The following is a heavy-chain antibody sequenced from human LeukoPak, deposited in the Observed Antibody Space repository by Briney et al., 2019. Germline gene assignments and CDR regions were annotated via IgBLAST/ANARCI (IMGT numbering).Heavy chain of an antibody. J-gene: IGHJ4*02. Sequence: SETLSLTCAVYGGSFSGYYWSWIRQPPGKGLEWIGEINHSGSTNYNPSLKSRVTISVDTSKNQFSLKLSSVTAADTAVYYCAIDFWSGFDYWGQGTLVTVSS. CDR2: INHSGST. V-gene: IGHV4-34*01. CDR3: AIDFWSGFDY. CDR1: GGSFSGYY. D-gene: IGHD3-3*01.